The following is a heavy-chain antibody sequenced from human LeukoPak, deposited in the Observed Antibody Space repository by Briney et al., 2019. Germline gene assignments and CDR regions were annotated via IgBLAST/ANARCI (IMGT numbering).Heavy chain of an antibody. CDR3: ARDRADCSGGSCYSRWFDP. J-gene: IGHJ5*02. CDR2: INPNSGGT. D-gene: IGHD2-15*01. V-gene: IGHV1-2*02. CDR1: GYTFTASY. Sequence: GASVTVSCKASGYTFTASYLHWVRRAPGQGLEWMGWINPNSGGTKFAQKFQGRVTLTRDTSINTAYMELSRLTSDDTAVYYCARDRADCSGGSCYSRWFDPWGQGTLVTVSS.